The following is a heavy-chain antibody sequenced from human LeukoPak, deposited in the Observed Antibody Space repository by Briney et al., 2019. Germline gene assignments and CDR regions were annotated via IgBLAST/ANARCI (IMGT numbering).Heavy chain of an antibody. CDR1: GFTFGSYS. CDR3: ARDYESHGMDV. V-gene: IGHV3-21*01. D-gene: IGHD3-16*01. J-gene: IGHJ6*02. CDR2: ISSSSSYI. Sequence: GGSLRLSCAASGFTFGSYSMNWVRQAPGKGLEWVSSISSSSSYIYYADSVKGRFTISRDNAKNSLYLQMNSLRAEDTAVYYCARDYESHGMDVWGQGTTVTVSS.